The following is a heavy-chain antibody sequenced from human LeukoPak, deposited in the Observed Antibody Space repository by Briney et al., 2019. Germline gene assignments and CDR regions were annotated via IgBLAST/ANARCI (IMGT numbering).Heavy chain of an antibody. D-gene: IGHD2-2*01. CDR3: AREAQEYCSSTSCYPYYYYYYMDV. J-gene: IGHJ6*03. CDR2: IIPILGIA. V-gene: IGHV1-69*04. CDR1: GGTFSSYT. Sequence: KVSCKASGGTFSSYTISWVRQAPGQGPEWMGRIIPILGIANYAQKFQGRVTITADKSTSTAYMELSSLRSEDTAVYYCAREAQEYCSSTSCYPYYYYYYMDVWGKGTTVTVSS.